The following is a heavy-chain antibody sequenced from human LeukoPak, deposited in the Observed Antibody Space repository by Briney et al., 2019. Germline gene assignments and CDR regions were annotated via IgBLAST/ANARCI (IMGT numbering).Heavy chain of an antibody. V-gene: IGHV1-3*01. CDR1: GYTFTSYA. D-gene: IGHD6-13*01. Sequence: GASVKVPCKASGYTFTSYAMHWVRQAPGQRLEWMGWINAGNGNTKYSQKFQGRVTITKDTSASTAYMELSSLRSEDTAVYYCARLFSSSWFYGMDVWGQGTTVTVSS. CDR3: ARLFSSSWFYGMDV. CDR2: INAGNGNT. J-gene: IGHJ6*02.